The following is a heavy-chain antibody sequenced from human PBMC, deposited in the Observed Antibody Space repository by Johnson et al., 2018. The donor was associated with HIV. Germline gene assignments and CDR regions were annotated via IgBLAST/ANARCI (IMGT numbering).Heavy chain of an antibody. Sequence: QGQLVESGGGVVQPGRSLRLSCAASGFTFSSYAMHWVRQAPGKGLEWVTVISYDGSNKYYADSVKGRFTIPRDNSKNTLYLQMSSLRAEDTAVYYCARGGYSGSYWGPGAFDIWGQGTMVTVSS. D-gene: IGHD1-26*01. V-gene: IGHV3-30-3*01. CDR1: GFTFSSYA. CDR3: ARGGYSGSYWGPGAFDI. CDR2: ISYDGSNK. J-gene: IGHJ3*02.